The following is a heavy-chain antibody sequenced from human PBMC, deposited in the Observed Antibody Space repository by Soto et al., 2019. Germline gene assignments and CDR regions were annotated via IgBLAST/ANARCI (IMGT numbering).Heavy chain of an antibody. V-gene: IGHV1-69*12. CDR2: IIPIFGTA. J-gene: IGHJ4*02. CDR1: GDTFRNYA. CDR3: AGAPGYDILTGYIAD. Sequence: QVQLVQSGAEVKKPGSSVKVSCRASGDTFRNYAITWVRQAPGQGLEWMGGIIPIFGTANYAQKFQGRVTMTANESTSTAYIELSSLRSDDTAVYFCAGAPGYDILTGYIADWGQGTLVTVSS. D-gene: IGHD3-9*01.